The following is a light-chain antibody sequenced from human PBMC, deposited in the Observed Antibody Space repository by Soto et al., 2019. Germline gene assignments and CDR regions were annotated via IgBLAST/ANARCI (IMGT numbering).Light chain of an antibody. Sequence: DMVMTQSPDSLAVSLGERATINCKSSQSALKSSNNKNYLAWYQQKPGQPPKLLIYWTSTRESGVPDRFSGSGSETDFPPIISSLQAEDVAVYYCQQHYTTPCTFGQGTKLEIK. CDR1: QSALKSSNNKNY. V-gene: IGKV4-1*01. CDR2: WTS. J-gene: IGKJ2*01. CDR3: QQHYTTPCT.